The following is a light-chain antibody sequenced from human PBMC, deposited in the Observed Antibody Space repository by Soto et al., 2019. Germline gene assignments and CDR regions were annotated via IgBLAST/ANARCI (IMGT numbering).Light chain of an antibody. J-gene: IGKJ4*01. CDR3: QQRSKWPLT. V-gene: IGKV3-11*01. CDR1: QSINNY. Sequence: EIVLTQSPATLSLSPGERATLSCRASQSINNYLGWYQQKPGQAPRLLIYDASNRAAGIPHRFSGSGSGTDFTLTISSLEPEDFAVYYCQQRSKWPLTFGGGTKVEIK. CDR2: DAS.